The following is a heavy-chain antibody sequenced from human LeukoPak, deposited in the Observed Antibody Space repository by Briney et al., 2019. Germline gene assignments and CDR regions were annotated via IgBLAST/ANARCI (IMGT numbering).Heavy chain of an antibody. V-gene: IGHV3-23*01. CDR3: AKDRRGGGYNWLDYFDY. J-gene: IGHJ4*02. D-gene: IGHD5-24*01. CDR2: NSGSGGST. CDR1: GFTFSSYA. Sequence: GGSLRLSCAASGFTFSSYAMSWVRQAPGKGLEWVSTNSGSGGSTYYADSVKGRFTISRDNSKNTLYLQMNSLRAEDTAVYYCAKDRRGGGYNWLDYFDYWGQGTLVTVSS.